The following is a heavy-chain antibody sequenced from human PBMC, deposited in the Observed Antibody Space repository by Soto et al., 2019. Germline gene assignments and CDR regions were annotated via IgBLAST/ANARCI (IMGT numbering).Heavy chain of an antibody. Sequence: SQTLRLRCAVSGGNIRSVGYCWSWIRQPPGKGLEWIGYIYHSGSTYYNPSLKSRVTISVDRSKNQFSLKLSSVTAADTAVYYCARTESGTFDPLGQGTLVTAPQ. D-gene: IGHD1-7*01. J-gene: IGHJ5*02. CDR1: GGNIRSVGYC. CDR3: ARTESGTFDP. CDR2: IYHSGST. V-gene: IGHV4-30-2*01.